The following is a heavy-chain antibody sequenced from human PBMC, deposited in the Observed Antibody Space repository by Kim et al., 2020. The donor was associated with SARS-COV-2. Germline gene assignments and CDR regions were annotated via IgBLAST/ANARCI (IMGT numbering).Heavy chain of an antibody. Sequence: YVDSVKGRLTISRDNAKNSLYLQMNSLRAEDAAVYYWARGVTMVRGVFDYWGQGTLVTVSS. J-gene: IGHJ4*02. CDR3: ARGVTMVRGVFDY. V-gene: IGHV3-7*01. D-gene: IGHD3-10*01.